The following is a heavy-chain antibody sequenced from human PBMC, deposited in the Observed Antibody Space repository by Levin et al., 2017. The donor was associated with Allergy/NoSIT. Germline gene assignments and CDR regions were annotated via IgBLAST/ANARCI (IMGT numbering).Heavy chain of an antibody. Sequence: PGGSLRLSCTASGFTLSSYSMNWVRQAPGKGLEWISYISSWSTTIHYADSVKGRFTISRDNAKNSLYLQMNSLRDEDTAVYYCARDKGGTYSGSYCLVGYFDYWGQGTLLTVSS. CDR3: ARDKGGTYSGSYCLVGYFDY. D-gene: IGHD1-26*01. CDR2: ISSWSTTI. V-gene: IGHV3-48*02. CDR1: GFTLSSYS. J-gene: IGHJ4*02.